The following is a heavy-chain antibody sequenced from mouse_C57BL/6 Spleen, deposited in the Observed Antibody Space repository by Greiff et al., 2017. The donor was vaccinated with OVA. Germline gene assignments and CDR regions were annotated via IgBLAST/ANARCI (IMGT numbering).Heavy chain of an antibody. CDR3: ARYKTAQPMDY. V-gene: IGHV1-52*01. Sequence: QVQLQQPGAELVRPGSSVKLSCKASGYTFTSYWMHWVKQRPIQGLEWIGNIDPSDSETHYNQKFKDKATLTVDKSSSTAYMQLSSLTSEDSAVYYCARYKTAQPMDYWGQGTSVTVSS. D-gene: IGHD3-2*02. CDR1: GYTFTSYW. CDR2: IDPSDSET. J-gene: IGHJ4*01.